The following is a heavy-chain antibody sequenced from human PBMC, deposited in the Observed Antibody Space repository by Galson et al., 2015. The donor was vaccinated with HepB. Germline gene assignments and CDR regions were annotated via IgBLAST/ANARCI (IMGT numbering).Heavy chain of an antibody. CDR3: ARLPTGYPNWFDP. V-gene: IGHV5-51*01. D-gene: IGHD1-1*01. Sequence: QSGAEVKKPGESLRISCKGSGYSFTSYWIAWVRQMPGKGLEWMGVNYPGNSDTSYSPSFQGQVTMSADTSINTAYLQWSRLQASDTAMYFCARLPTGYPNWFDPWGQGTLVTVSS. J-gene: IGHJ5*01. CDR1: GYSFTSYW. CDR2: NYPGNSDT.